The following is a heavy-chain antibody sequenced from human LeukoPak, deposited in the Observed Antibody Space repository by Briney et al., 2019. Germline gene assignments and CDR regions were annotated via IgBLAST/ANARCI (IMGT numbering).Heavy chain of an antibody. CDR2: IYYSGST. CDR1: GDSISTSSYY. V-gene: IGHV4-39*07. CDR3: AREGWGSSSSVSPTLDY. D-gene: IGHD6-6*01. J-gene: IGHJ4*02. Sequence: SETLSLTCSVSGDSISTSSYYWGWIRQPPGKGLEWIGTIYYSGSTYYNPSLTSRVTISVDTSKNQFSLKLSSVTAADTAVYYCAREGWGSSSSVSPTLDYWGQGTLVTVSS.